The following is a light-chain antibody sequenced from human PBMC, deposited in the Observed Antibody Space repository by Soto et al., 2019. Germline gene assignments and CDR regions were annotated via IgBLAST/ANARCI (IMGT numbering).Light chain of an antibody. Sequence: QSVLTQARSVSGSPGQSVTISCTGTSSDVGNYNYVSWYQQHPGKAPKLLIYDVTQRPSGVPDRFSGSKSGNTASLTISGLQAEDEADYYCCSYAGNYILVFGGGTKLTVL. J-gene: IGLJ2*01. CDR3: CSYAGNYILV. CDR2: DVT. V-gene: IGLV2-11*01. CDR1: SSDVGNYNY.